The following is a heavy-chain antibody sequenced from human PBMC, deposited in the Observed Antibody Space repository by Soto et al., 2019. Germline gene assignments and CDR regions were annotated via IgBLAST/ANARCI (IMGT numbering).Heavy chain of an antibody. CDR3: AKDNYYYDSSGQSPTPVDY. CDR1: GFTFSSYG. J-gene: IGHJ4*02. D-gene: IGHD3-22*01. CDR2: ISYDGSNK. V-gene: IGHV3-30*18. Sequence: GGSLRLSCAASGFTFSSYGMHWVRQAPGKGLEWVAVISYDGSNKYYADSVKGRFTISRDNSKNTLYLQMNSLRAEDTAVYYCAKDNYYYDSSGQSPTPVDYWGQGTLVTVSS.